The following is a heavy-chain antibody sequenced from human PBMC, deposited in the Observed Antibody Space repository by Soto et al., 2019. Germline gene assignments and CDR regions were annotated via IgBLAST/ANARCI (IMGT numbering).Heavy chain of an antibody. D-gene: IGHD3-9*01. J-gene: IGHJ2*01. Sequence: QVQLQQWGAGPLRPLETLSLTCGVSGGSFSGYYCAWIRQSPVKGLEWIGEINDRGSINYNPSLKSRVSISVDTSKNHYSLNLRSVTAADTAVYYCARESHDILTGPPWVLYLYLWGRGTLVTVSS. CDR2: INDRGSI. CDR1: GGSFSGYY. CDR3: ARESHDILTGPPWVLYLYL. V-gene: IGHV4-34*01.